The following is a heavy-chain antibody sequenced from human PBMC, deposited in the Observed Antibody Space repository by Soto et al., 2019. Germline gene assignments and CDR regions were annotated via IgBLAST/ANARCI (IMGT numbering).Heavy chain of an antibody. D-gene: IGHD2-2*02. CDR3: TRRLGYCSSTSCYTWPYDY. J-gene: IGHJ4*02. V-gene: IGHV3-49*04. CDR2: IRSKAYGGTT. Sequence: GGSLRLSCTASGFTFGDCAMSWVRQAPGKGLEWVGFIRSKAYGGTTEYAASVKGRFTISRDDSKSIAYLQMNSLKTEDTAVYYCTRRLGYCSSTSCYTWPYDYWGQGTLVTVSS. CDR1: GFTFGDCA.